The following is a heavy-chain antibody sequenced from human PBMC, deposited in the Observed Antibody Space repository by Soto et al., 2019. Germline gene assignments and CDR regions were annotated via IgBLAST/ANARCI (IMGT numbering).Heavy chain of an antibody. CDR2: IYYSGST. J-gene: IGHJ4*02. D-gene: IGHD5-12*01. CDR3: ARAPYGGYPDY. CDR1: GGSISSSSYY. V-gene: IGHV4-61*01. Sequence: PSETLSLTCTVSGGSISSSSYYWSWIRQPPGKGLEWIGYIYYSGSTNYNPSLKSRVTISVDTSKNQFSLKLSSVTAADTAVYYCARAPYGGYPDYWGQGTLVTVSS.